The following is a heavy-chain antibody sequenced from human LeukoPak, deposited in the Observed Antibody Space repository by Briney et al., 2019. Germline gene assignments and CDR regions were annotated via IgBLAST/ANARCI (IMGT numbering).Heavy chain of an antibody. J-gene: IGHJ4*02. V-gene: IGHV3-23*01. D-gene: IGHD2-15*01. CDR1: EFIFSDFA. Sequence: PGGSLRLSCTASEFIFSDFAMSWVRQAPGKGLEWVSTISASGISTDFAGSVQGRFTVSRDNSNNTLSLHRSRLRAGDTPFYSCARSPRAGGGYYDSWGEGTLVAVSS. CDR2: ISASGIST. CDR3: ARSPRAGGGYYDS.